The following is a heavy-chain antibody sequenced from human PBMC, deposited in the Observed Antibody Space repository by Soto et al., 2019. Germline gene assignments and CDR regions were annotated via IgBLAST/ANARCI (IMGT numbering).Heavy chain of an antibody. CDR2: ISGSGDKI. CDR1: GFTFSSYA. V-gene: IGHV3-23*01. Sequence: EVQLLESGGGLEQPGGSLRLSCVVSGFTFSSYAMNWVRQAPGKGLEWVSGISGSGDKIDYAGSVKGRFTISRDNSKNTRYLQMNDLRAEDTAVYCCAKDRPGSGPDFDFGGQGTLVTGSA. D-gene: IGHD2-15*01. CDR3: AKDRPGSGPDFDF. J-gene: IGHJ4*02.